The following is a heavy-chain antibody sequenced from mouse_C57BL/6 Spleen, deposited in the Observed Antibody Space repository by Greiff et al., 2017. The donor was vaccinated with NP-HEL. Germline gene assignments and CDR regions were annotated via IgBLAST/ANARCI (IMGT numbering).Heavy chain of an antibody. D-gene: IGHD2-4*01. V-gene: IGHV1-15*01. CDR3: TRGRLKTDY. J-gene: IGHJ2*01. CDR2: IDPETGGT. Sequence: QVQLKQSGAELVRPGASVTLSCKASGYTFTDYEMHWVKQTPVHGLEWIGAIDPETGGTAYNQKFKGKAILTADKSSSTAYMKLRSLTSEDAAVYYCTRGRLKTDYWGKGTTLTVSS. CDR1: GYTFTDYE.